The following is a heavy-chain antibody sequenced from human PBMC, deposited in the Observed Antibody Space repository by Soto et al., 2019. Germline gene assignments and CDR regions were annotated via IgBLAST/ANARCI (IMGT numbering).Heavy chain of an antibody. D-gene: IGHD2-2*01. CDR2: ISYDGSNK. Sequence: QVQLVESGGGVVQPGRSLRLSCAASGFTFSSYAMHWVRQAPGKGLEWVAVISYDGSNKDYAASVKGRFTISRDNSKNTLYLQMNSLRAEDTAVYYCARPRGEYLLLSLLGPWGQGTLVTVSS. J-gene: IGHJ5*02. CDR3: ARPRGEYLLLSLLGP. V-gene: IGHV3-30-3*01. CDR1: GFTFSSYA.